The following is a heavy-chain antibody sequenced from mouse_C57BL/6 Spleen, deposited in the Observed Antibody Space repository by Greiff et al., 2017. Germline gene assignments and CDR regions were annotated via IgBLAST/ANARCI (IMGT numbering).Heavy chain of an antibody. V-gene: IGHV5-16*01. D-gene: IGHD1-1*01. CDR1: GFTFSDYY. J-gene: IGHJ3*01. Sequence: EVKLVESEGGLVQPGSSMKLSCTASGFTFSDYYMAWVRQVPEKGLEWVANINYDGSSTYYLDSLKSRFIISRDNAKNILYLQMSSLKSEDTATYYCAREGNYYGSSTWFAYCGQGTLGTVSA. CDR3: AREGNYYGSSTWFAY. CDR2: INYDGSST.